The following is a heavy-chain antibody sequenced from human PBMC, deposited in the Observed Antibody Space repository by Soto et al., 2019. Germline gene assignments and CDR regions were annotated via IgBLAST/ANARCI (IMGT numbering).Heavy chain of an antibody. Sequence: QVQLVQSGAEVKKPGSSVTVSCKASGGTFSSYTISWVRQAPGQGLEWMGGIIPIFGTANYAQKFQGRVTMTADESTSTAYMELSSLRSEDTAVYYCSRGNHRRLQLWYFDLWGRGTLVTVSS. V-gene: IGHV1-69*12. CDR3: SRGNHRRLQLWYFDL. CDR1: GGTFSSYT. J-gene: IGHJ2*01. CDR2: IIPIFGTA. D-gene: IGHD5-12*01.